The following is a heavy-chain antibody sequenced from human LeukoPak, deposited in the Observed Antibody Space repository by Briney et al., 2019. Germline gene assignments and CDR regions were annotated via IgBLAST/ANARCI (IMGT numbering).Heavy chain of an antibody. Sequence: GGSLRLSCAASGFTVSSNYMSWVRQAPGKGLEWVSVIYSGGSTHYADSVKGRFTISRDNSKSSLYLQLNDLRAEDTAVYYCVRDFQWSLESWGQGTPVTVSS. V-gene: IGHV3-66*01. CDR1: GFTVSSNY. J-gene: IGHJ5*02. CDR3: VRDFQWSLES. CDR2: IYSGGST. D-gene: IGHD1-1*01.